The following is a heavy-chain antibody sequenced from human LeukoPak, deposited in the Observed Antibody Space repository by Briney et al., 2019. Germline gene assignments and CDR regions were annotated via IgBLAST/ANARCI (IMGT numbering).Heavy chain of an antibody. D-gene: IGHD3-22*01. CDR2: IRTSGDST. CDR3: AKGLFDSSGYSEHFDY. Sequence: GGSLRLSCAASGFSFSSYDMGWVRQAPGKGLEWVSGIRTSGDSTYYADSVKGRFTISRDNSRDTLNLQMNSLRAEDTDVYYCAKGLFDSSGYSEHFDYWGQGTQVTVSS. V-gene: IGHV3-23*01. J-gene: IGHJ4*02. CDR1: GFSFSSYD.